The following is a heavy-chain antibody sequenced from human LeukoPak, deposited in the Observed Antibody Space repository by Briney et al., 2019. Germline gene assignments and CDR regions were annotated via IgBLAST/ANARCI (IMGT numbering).Heavy chain of an antibody. Sequence: SETLSLTCTVSGGSISSSRYYWGWIRQPPGKGLEWVGSIYYSGSTDYNPSLKSRLTISVDTSKNQFSLKLSSVTAADTAVYYCAREYTLYISGWFIDYWGQGTVVTVSS. V-gene: IGHV4-39*07. CDR2: IYYSGST. J-gene: IGHJ4*02. CDR3: AREYTLYISGWFIDY. CDR1: GGSISSSRYY. D-gene: IGHD6-19*01.